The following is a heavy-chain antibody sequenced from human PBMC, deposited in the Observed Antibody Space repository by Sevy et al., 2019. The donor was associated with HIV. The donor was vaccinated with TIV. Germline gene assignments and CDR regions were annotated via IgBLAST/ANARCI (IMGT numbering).Heavy chain of an antibody. D-gene: IGHD2-21*02. V-gene: IGHV3-23*01. CDR2: ITDSGGGT. CDR3: AKDPWSYYGGDCLYHFDS. CDR1: GFTFSNYA. Sequence: GGSLRLSCAASGFTFSNYAMNLVRQVPGKGLEWVSGITDSGGGTYSADSVKGRFAISRDNSKNTLCLQMNSLSAEDTAVYYCAKDPWSYYGGDCLYHFDSWGQGTLVTVSS. J-gene: IGHJ4*02.